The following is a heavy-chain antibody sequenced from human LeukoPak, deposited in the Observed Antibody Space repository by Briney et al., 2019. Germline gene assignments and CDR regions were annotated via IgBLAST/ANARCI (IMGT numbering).Heavy chain of an antibody. CDR3: ARAEDYGDYV. J-gene: IGHJ4*02. Sequence: GGSLRLSCAASGFTFSSYAMHWVRQAPGKGLEWVAVISYDGSNKYYADSVKGRFTISRDNSKNTLYLQMNSLRAEDTAVYYCARAEDYGDYVWGQGTLVTVSS. CDR2: ISYDGSNK. D-gene: IGHD4-17*01. CDR1: GFTFSSYA. V-gene: IGHV3-30*04.